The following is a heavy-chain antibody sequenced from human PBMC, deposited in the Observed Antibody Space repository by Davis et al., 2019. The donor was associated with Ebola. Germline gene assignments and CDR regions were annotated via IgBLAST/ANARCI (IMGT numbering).Heavy chain of an antibody. CDR1: GFTFSSYG. CDR2: ISYDGSNK. J-gene: IGHJ6*02. Sequence: GESLKISCAASGFTFSSYGMHWVRQAPGKGLEWVAVISYDGSNKYYADSVKGRFTISRDNSKNTLYLQMNSLRAEDTAVYYCAKSPAAPWARYYGMDVWGQGTTVTVSS. D-gene: IGHD2-2*01. V-gene: IGHV3-30*18. CDR3: AKSPAAPWARYYGMDV.